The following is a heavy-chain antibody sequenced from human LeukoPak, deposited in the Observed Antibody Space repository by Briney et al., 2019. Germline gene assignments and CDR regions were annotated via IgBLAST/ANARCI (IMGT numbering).Heavy chain of an antibody. D-gene: IGHD3-3*01. Sequence: SETLSLTCSVSGDSIRSDDSYWGWIHQNPWKGLEWIGSIYYVGSPHYNPSLNSRQVTMSVDTLKNQFSLKLTSVTAADTAVYYCARLPITKRAMDVWGQGTTVTVSS. CDR3: ARLPITKRAMDV. CDR1: GDSIRSDDSY. V-gene: IGHV4-39*01. J-gene: IGHJ6*02. CDR2: IYYVGSP.